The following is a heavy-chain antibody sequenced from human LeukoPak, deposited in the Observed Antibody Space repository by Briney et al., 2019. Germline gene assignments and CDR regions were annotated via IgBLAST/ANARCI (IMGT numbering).Heavy chain of an antibody. CDR1: GFPFSSYA. Sequence: PGGTLRLSCAASGFPFSSYAMNWVRQAPGKGLEWVSSINGIGGSTYYADSVKGRFTISRDNSKNTLYLQMNSLRAEDTAVYYCAKDRDSSGYPDAFDIWGQGTMVTVSS. CDR3: AKDRDSSGYPDAFDI. J-gene: IGHJ3*02. D-gene: IGHD3-22*01. CDR2: INGIGGST. V-gene: IGHV3-23*01.